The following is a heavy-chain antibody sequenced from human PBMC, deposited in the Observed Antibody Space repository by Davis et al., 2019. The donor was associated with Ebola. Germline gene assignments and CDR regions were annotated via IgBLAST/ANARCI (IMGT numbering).Heavy chain of an antibody. CDR3: AKDLWIQLWPYGGGFDY. V-gene: IGHV3-15*01. CDR2: IKSKIDGGTT. D-gene: IGHD5-18*01. Sequence: GESLKISCAASGFTFRNYWMTWVRQAPGKGLEWVGQIKSKIDGGTTDYGAPVKGRFTISRDDSKNTLFLQMNSLRAEDTAVYYCAKDLWIQLWPYGGGFDYWGQGTLVTVSS. CDR1: GFTFRNYW. J-gene: IGHJ4*02.